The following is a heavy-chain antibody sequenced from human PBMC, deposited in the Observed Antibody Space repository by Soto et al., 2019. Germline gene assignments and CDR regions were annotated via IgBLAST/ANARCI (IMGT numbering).Heavy chain of an antibody. Sequence: QVQLVQSGAEVKKPGASVKVSCKASGYTFTGYYMHWVRQAPGQGLEWMGWINPNSGGTNYAQKLQGWVTMTRDTSISTAYMELSRLRSDDTAVYYCARDAIGDEAPMDYWGQGTLVTVSS. CDR2: INPNSGGT. CDR3: ARDAIGDEAPMDY. CDR1: GYTFTGYY. J-gene: IGHJ4*02. V-gene: IGHV1-2*04. D-gene: IGHD3-10*01.